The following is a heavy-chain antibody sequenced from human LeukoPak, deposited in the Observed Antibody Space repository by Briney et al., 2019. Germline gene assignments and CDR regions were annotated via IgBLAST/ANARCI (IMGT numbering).Heavy chain of an antibody. V-gene: IGHV1-69*04. J-gene: IGHJ3*02. Sequence: GASVTVSCKASGGTFNSYAISWVRQAPGQGLEWMGRIIPILGIANYAQKFQGRVTITADKSTSTAYMELSSLRSEDTAVYYCAREGIAAAGAFDIWGQGTMVTVSS. D-gene: IGHD6-13*01. CDR2: IIPILGIA. CDR1: GGTFNSYA. CDR3: AREGIAAAGAFDI.